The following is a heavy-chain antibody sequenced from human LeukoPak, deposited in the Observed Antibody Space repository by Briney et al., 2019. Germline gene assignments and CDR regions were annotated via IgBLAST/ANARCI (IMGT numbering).Heavy chain of an antibody. CDR3: ARRIIAAAAPYMDV. CDR1: GGSISSYY. V-gene: IGHV4-59*08. D-gene: IGHD6-13*01. J-gene: IGHJ6*03. CDR2: TYYSGST. Sequence: PSETLSLTCTVSGGSISSYYWSWIRQPPGKGLEWIGYTYYSGSTNYNPSLKSRVTISVDTSKNQFSLKLSSVTAADTAVYYCARRIIAAAAPYMDVWGKGTTVTVSS.